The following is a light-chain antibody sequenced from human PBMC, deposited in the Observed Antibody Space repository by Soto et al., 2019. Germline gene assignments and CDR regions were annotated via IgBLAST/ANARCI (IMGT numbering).Light chain of an antibody. J-gene: IGKJ2*01. CDR3: QQYNST. CDR1: QSISNW. CDR2: KAS. V-gene: IGKV1-5*03. Sequence: DTQMTQSPSTLSASVGARVTITCRAGQSISNWLAWYQQRPGKAPKLLIYKASNLESGVPSRFSGSGSGTEFTLTIRSLQPDDAATYYCQQYNSTFVQGTKLEIK.